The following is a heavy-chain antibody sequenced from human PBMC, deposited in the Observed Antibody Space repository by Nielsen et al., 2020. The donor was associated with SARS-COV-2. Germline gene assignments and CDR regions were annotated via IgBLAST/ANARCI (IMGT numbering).Heavy chain of an antibody. CDR1: GGSLRGYY. V-gene: IGHV4-34*01. CDR3: ARAPVYSSKTPDY. D-gene: IGHD1-14*01. CDR2: INHYGST. J-gene: IGHJ4*02. Sequence: SETLSLTCAVYGGSLRGYYWTWIRQPPGKGLEWIGEINHYGSTNYNPSLKSRVTMSLDTSKNQVSLNLASVTAADTAVYYCARAPVYSSKTPDYWGQGTLVTVSS.